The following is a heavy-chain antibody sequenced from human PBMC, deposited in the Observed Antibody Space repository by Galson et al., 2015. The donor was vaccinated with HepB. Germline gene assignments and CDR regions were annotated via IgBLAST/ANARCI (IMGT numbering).Heavy chain of an antibody. Sequence: SLRLSCAASGFTFSSYGMHWVRQAPGKGLEWVAVISYDGSNKYYADSVKGRFTISRDNSKNTLYLQMNSLRAEDTAVYYCAKDQRVGHSSSWYAEHWGQGTLVTVSS. CDR2: ISYDGSNK. CDR1: GFTFSSYG. CDR3: AKDQRVGHSSSWYAEH. J-gene: IGHJ1*01. D-gene: IGHD6-13*01. V-gene: IGHV3-30*18.